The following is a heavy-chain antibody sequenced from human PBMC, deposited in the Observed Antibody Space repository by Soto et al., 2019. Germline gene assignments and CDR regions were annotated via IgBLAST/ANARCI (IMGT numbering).Heavy chain of an antibody. CDR2: IYYSGST. CDR3: ARRYDGNFDY. CDR1: GGSISSSSYY. D-gene: IGHD1-26*01. V-gene: IGHV4-39*07. J-gene: IGHJ4*02. Sequence: SETLSLTCTVSGGSISSSSYYWGWIRQSPGKGLEWIGSIYYSGSTNYNPSLKSRVTISVDRSKNQFSLKLSSVTAADTAVYYCARRYDGNFDYWAREPWSPSPQ.